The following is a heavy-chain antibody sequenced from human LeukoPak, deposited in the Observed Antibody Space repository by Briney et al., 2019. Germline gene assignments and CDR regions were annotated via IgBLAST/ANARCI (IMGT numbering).Heavy chain of an antibody. J-gene: IGHJ3*02. CDR3: VREHDSSGYYRDAFDI. Sequence: GASVKVSCKASGYTFTGYYMHWVRQAPGQGLEWMGWINPNSGVTNYAQRFQGRVTMTRDTSISTAYMELSRLRSDDTAVYHCVREHDSSGYYRDAFDIWGQGSMVTVSS. CDR2: INPNSGVT. V-gene: IGHV1-2*02. D-gene: IGHD3-22*01. CDR1: GYTFTGYY.